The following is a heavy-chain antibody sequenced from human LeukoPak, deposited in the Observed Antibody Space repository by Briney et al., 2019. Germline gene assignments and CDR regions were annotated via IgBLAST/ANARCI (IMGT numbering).Heavy chain of an antibody. CDR2: IYSGGST. Sequence: GGSLRLSCAASGFTVSSNYMSWVRQAQGQGLEWVSVIYSGGSTYYADSVKGRFTISRENSKNTLYLQMNSLRAEDTAVYYCARASRRRDGYHNRGAFDIWGQGTMVTVSS. D-gene: IGHD5-24*01. CDR3: ARASRRRDGYHNRGAFDI. CDR1: GFTVSSNY. J-gene: IGHJ3*02. V-gene: IGHV3-53*01.